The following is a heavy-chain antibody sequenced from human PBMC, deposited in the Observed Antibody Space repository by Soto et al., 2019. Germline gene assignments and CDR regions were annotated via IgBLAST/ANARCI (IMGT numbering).Heavy chain of an antibody. CDR2: MNPNSGNT. D-gene: IGHD4-17*01. J-gene: IGHJ4*02. V-gene: IGHV1-8*01. CDR1: GYTFTSYD. CDR3: ARGDLDYGDFDY. Sequence: QVQLVQSGAEVKKPGASVKVSCKASGYTFTSYDINWVRPATGQGLEWMGWMNPNSGNTGYAQKIQGRVPMTRNTSISTAYMELSSLRSEDTAVYDCARGDLDYGDFDYWGQGTLVTVSS.